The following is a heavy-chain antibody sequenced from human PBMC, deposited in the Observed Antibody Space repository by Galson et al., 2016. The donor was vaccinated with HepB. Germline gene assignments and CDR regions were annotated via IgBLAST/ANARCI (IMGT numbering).Heavy chain of an antibody. V-gene: IGHV4-61*01. CDR1: GDSVSSGSYY. CDR2: IYYNGST. D-gene: IGHD3-10*01. Sequence: ETLSLTCTVSGDSVSSGSYYWSWIRQPPGKGPEWIGYIYYNGSTTYSPSLKSRVTISVDMSKNQFSLKLSSVSTADTAVYHCARVGYYGSGRAYYFDYWGQGILVTISS. J-gene: IGHJ4*02. CDR3: ARVGYYGSGRAYYFDY.